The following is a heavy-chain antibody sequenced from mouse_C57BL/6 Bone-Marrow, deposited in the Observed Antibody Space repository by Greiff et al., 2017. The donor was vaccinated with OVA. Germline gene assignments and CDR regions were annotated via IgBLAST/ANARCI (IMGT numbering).Heavy chain of an antibody. CDR1: GFTITDYY. CDR2: IDPENGDT. D-gene: IGHD1-1*01. J-gene: IGHJ3*01. V-gene: IGHV14-4*01. Sequence: EVQLQQSGAELVRPGASVKLSCTASGFTITDYYMHWVKQRPEQGLEWIGWIDPENGDTEYASKFKGKATITADTSSNTSFLQLRSLKSEDTDVYYSTSYYGSSSAWFDYWGKGTLVTVSA. CDR3: TSYYGSSSAWFDY.